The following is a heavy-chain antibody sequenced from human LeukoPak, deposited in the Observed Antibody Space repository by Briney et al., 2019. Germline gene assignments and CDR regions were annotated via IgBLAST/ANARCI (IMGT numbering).Heavy chain of an antibody. V-gene: IGHV6-1*01. Sequence: SQTLSLTCDISGDSLFTNGVAWNWIRQSPSRGLEWLGRTYYRSKWSFAYALSVKSRITINADTSKSQFSLQLSSVTPEDTGVYYCARGKYTSFDTWGQGTLVTVSS. CDR2: TYYRSKWSF. CDR1: GDSLFTNGVA. D-gene: IGHD2-2*01. CDR3: ARGKYTSFDT. J-gene: IGHJ4*02.